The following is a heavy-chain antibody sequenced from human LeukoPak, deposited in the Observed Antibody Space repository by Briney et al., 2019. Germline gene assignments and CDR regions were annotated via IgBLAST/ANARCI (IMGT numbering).Heavy chain of an antibody. J-gene: IGHJ4*02. V-gene: IGHV3-30-3*01. D-gene: IGHD6-19*01. CDR2: ISYDGNNK. CDR1: GFTFSTYT. CDR3: ARDLGYSSGWHDDY. Sequence: PGGSLRLSCAASGFTFSTYTMHWVRQAPGKGLDWVAVISYDGNNKNYADSVKGRFTISRDNSKNTLFLQMNSLRAEDTAMYYCARDLGYSSGWHDDYWGQGTLVTVSS.